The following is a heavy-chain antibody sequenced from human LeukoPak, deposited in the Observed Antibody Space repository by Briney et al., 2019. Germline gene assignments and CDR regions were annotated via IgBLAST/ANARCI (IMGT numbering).Heavy chain of an antibody. CDR2: IYYSGST. D-gene: IGHD2-2*01. V-gene: IGHV4-31*03. Sequence: PSETLSLTCTVSGGSISSGGYYWSWIRQHPGKGLEWIGYIYYSGSTYYNPSLKSRVTISVNTSKNKFSPTLTSVTAADTAVYYCARIEIVVVPAAYRGPCFAPWGQGPLVTVSS. J-gene: IGHJ5*02. CDR3: ARIEIVVVPAAYRGPCFAP. CDR1: GGSISSGGYY.